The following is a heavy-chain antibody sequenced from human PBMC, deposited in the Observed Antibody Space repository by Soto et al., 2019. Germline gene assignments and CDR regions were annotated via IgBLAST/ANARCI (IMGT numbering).Heavy chain of an antibody. Sequence: EVQLVESGGVVVQPGGSLRLSCAASGFTFDDYTMHWVRQAPGKGLEWVSLISWDGGSTYYADSVKGRFTISRDNSKNSLYLQMNSLRTEDTALYYCAKDIISVAAAGEYFDYWGQGTLVTVSS. CDR3: AKDIISVAAAGEYFDY. D-gene: IGHD6-13*01. CDR1: GFTFDDYT. J-gene: IGHJ4*02. CDR2: ISWDGGST. V-gene: IGHV3-43*01.